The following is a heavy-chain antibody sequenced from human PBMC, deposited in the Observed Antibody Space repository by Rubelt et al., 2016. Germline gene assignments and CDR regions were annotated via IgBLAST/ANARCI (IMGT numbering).Heavy chain of an antibody. J-gene: IGHJ4*02. V-gene: IGHV4-34*01. CDR3: ARGGGSYYPDY. D-gene: IGHD1-26*01. Sequence: SGSTNCNSSLKSRVTISVDTFKNQFSLKLSSVTAADTAVYYCARGGGSYYPDYWGQGTLVTVSS. CDR2: SGST.